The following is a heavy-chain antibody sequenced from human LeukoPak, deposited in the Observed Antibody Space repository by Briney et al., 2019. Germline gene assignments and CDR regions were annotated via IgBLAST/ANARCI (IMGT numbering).Heavy chain of an antibody. J-gene: IGHJ4*02. CDR2: IYYSGSS. CDR1: GGSISNYY. D-gene: IGHD5-18*01. Sequence: SETLSLTCTVSGGSISNYYWSWIRQPPGKGLEWIGYIYYSGSSNYNPSLKGRVTISVDTSKNQFSLKLTSVTAADTAVYYCARGRNTAMVTRGYFDYWGQGTLVTVSS. V-gene: IGHV4-59*01. CDR3: ARGRNTAMVTRGYFDY.